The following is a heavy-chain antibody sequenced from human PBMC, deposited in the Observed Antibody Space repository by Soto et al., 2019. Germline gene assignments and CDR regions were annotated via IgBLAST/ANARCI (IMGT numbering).Heavy chain of an antibody. J-gene: IGHJ4*02. V-gene: IGHV3-11*06. CDR1: GFTFSDYY. Sequence: GGSLRLSCAAPGFTFSDYYMSWIRQAPGKGLEWVSYISSSSSYTNYADSVKGRFTISRDNAKNSLYLQMNSLRAEDTAVYYCARGYYDSSGYTEFDYWGQGTLVTVSS. CDR3: ARGYYDSSGYTEFDY. D-gene: IGHD3-22*01. CDR2: ISSSSSYT.